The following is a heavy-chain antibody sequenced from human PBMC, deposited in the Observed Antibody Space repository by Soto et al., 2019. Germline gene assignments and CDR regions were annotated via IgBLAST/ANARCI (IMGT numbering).Heavy chain of an antibody. D-gene: IGHD3-22*01. J-gene: IGHJ6*02. CDR3: ARDYYESSGPIHYYYYGMDV. CDR1: GFTFSSYA. CDR2: ISYDGSNK. Sequence: QVQLVESGGGVVQPGRSLRLSCAASGFTFSSYAMHWVRQAPGKGLEWVAVISYDGSNKYYADSVKGRFTISRDNSKDTLYLQMNSLRAEDTAVYYCARDYYESSGPIHYYYYGMDVWGQGTTVTVSS. V-gene: IGHV3-30-3*01.